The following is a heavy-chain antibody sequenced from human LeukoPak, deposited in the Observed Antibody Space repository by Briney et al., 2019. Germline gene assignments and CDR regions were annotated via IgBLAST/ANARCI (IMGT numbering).Heavy chain of an antibody. D-gene: IGHD2-2*01. CDR1: GYTFTGYY. J-gene: IGHJ6*03. CDR2: INPNSGGT. Sequence: ASVKVSCKASGYTFTGYYMHWVRQAPGQGLEWMGRINPNSGGTNYAQKFQGRVTMTRDTSISTAYMELSRLRSDDTAVYYCARTSTFRVPPMDVWGKGTTVTVSS. CDR3: ARTSTFRVPPMDV. V-gene: IGHV1-2*06.